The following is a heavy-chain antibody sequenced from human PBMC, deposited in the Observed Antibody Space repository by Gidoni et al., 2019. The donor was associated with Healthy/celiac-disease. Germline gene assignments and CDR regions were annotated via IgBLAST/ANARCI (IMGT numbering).Heavy chain of an antibody. Sequence: QVQLVQSGAEATKPASSVKVSCKASGCTFSSYAISWVRQAPGQGLEGMGGISPIFGTANYGQKFQGRVTITADESTSKAYMELSSLRAEDTAVYYCARADGGDYGYYFDYWGQGTLVTVSS. CDR2: ISPIFGTA. CDR1: GCTFSSYA. V-gene: IGHV1-69*01. D-gene: IGHD4-17*01. CDR3: ARADGGDYGYYFDY. J-gene: IGHJ4*02.